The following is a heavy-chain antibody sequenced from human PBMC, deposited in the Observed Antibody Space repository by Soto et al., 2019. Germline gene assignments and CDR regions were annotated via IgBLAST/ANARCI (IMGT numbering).Heavy chain of an antibody. V-gene: IGHV1-69*12. Sequence: QVQLVQSRAEMQEPGSSVKVSCKTSGGTFSSSAISWLRQAPGQGLEWMGGIIPLFRTPDYAQKFQGRVTIAADESTSTAYMELSSLRSEDTAVYYCARDNDRLQLGGNYYYILDVWGQGTTITVSS. CDR1: GGTFSSSA. J-gene: IGHJ6*02. D-gene: IGHD4-4*01. CDR2: IIPLFRTP. CDR3: ARDNDRLQLGGNYYYILDV.